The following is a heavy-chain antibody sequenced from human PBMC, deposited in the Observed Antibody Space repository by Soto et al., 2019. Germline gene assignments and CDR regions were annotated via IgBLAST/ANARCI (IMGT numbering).Heavy chain of an antibody. CDR3: ARGLLLYSSSWYPPLWWY. Sequence: ASVKVSCKASGYTFTGYYMHWVRQAPGQGLEWMGWINPNSGGTNYAQKFQGWVTMTRDTSISTAYMELSRLRSDDTAVYYCARGLLLYSSSWYPPLWWYWGQGTLVTVSS. CDR1: GYTFTGYY. J-gene: IGHJ4*02. CDR2: INPNSGGT. D-gene: IGHD6-13*01. V-gene: IGHV1-2*04.